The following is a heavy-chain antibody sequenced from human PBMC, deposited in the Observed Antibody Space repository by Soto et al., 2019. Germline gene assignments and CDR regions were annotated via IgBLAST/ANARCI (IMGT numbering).Heavy chain of an antibody. CDR1: GGTFSSYA. CDR3: ASLSSWATAPRGYYYYGMDV. J-gene: IGHJ6*02. V-gene: IGHV1-69*13. D-gene: IGHD1-26*01. CDR2: IIPIFGTA. Sequence: GSSVKLSCKASGGTFSSYAISWVRQAPGQGLEWMGGIIPIFGTANYAQKFQGRVTITADESTSTAYMELSSLRSEDTAVYYCASLSSWATAPRGYYYYGMDVCGQGTTVILS.